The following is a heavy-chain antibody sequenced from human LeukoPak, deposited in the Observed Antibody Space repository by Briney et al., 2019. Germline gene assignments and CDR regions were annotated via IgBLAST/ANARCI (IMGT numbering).Heavy chain of an antibody. Sequence: GESLKISCKASGYSFNRDWICWVRQMPGKVLEWMVIIYPGDSDTRYSPSFQGQVTISADKSISTAFLQWSSLKASDTAMYYCARGRYAFDFWGQGTLVTVSS. J-gene: IGHJ4*02. CDR1: GYSFNRDW. V-gene: IGHV5-51*01. CDR2: IYPGDSDT. D-gene: IGHD2-15*01. CDR3: ARGRYAFDF.